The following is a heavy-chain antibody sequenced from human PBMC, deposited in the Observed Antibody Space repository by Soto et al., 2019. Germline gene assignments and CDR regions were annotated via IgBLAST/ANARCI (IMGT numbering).Heavy chain of an antibody. D-gene: IGHD6-13*01. CDR1: GFTFSSYW. Sequence: GGSLRLSCAASGFTFSSYWMSWVRQAPGKGLEWVANIKQDGSEKYYVDSVKGRFTISRDNAKNSLYLQMNSLRAEDTAVYYCARDGIAADGNYYGMDVWGQGTTVTVSS. J-gene: IGHJ6*02. CDR2: IKQDGSEK. V-gene: IGHV3-7*01. CDR3: ARDGIAADGNYYGMDV.